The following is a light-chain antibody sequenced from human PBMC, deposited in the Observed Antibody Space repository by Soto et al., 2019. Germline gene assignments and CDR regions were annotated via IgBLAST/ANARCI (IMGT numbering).Light chain of an antibody. Sequence: QSALTQPASVSGSPGQSITISCTGTSRDVGGYNYVSWYQQHPGKAPKLMIYDVSNRPSGVSNRFSGSKSGNTASLTISGLQAEDEADYYCCSYTSSSTPVVFGGGTKLTVL. CDR2: DVS. CDR3: CSYTSSSTPVV. V-gene: IGLV2-14*03. CDR1: SRDVGGYNY. J-gene: IGLJ2*01.